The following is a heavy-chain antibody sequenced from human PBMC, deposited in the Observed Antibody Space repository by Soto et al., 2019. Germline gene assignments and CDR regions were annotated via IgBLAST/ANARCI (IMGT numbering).Heavy chain of an antibody. CDR1: GFTFSNAR. D-gene: IGHD3-16*01. Sequence: GALRRYSADSGFTFSNARMSWVRQAPGKGLEWAGRIKSKTDGGTTDYAAPVKGRFTISRDDSKSTLYLQMNSLETEDTAVYYCTTVAIMDYYYYGMDVWGQGTTVTVSS. CDR2: IKSKTDGGTT. V-gene: IGHV3-15*01. J-gene: IGHJ6*02. CDR3: TTVAIMDYYYYGMDV.